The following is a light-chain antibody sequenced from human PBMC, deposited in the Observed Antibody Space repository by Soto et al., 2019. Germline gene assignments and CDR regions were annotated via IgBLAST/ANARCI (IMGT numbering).Light chain of an antibody. J-gene: IGKJ1*01. Sequence: EIVMTQSPATLSVSPGERATLSCRASQSVSSSYLAWYQHKPGQPPRLIIYAASTRATGIPDRFSGSGSGTDFILTIKRLEPEDFAVYYCQQYGSSQWTFGQGTKVDIK. CDR2: AAS. CDR1: QSVSSSY. V-gene: IGKV3-20*01. CDR3: QQYGSSQWT.